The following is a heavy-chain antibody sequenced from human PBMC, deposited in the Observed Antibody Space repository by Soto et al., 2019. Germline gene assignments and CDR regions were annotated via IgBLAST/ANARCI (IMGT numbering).Heavy chain of an antibody. D-gene: IGHD3-3*01. CDR3: ARDRRFLERLYYFDY. Sequence: QVQLVQSGAEVKKPGASVKVSCKASGFTFSSYGISWVRQAPGQGLEWMGWISANNGNTNYAQKLQGRVTMTTDTSTSTAYMELRSLRSDDTAVYYCARDRRFLERLYYFDYWGQGTLVTVSS. J-gene: IGHJ4*02. V-gene: IGHV1-18*01. CDR2: ISANNGNT. CDR1: GFTFSSYG.